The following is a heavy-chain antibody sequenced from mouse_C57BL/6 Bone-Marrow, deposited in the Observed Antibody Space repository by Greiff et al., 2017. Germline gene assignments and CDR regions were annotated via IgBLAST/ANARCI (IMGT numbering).Heavy chain of an antibody. CDR1: GYTFTSYW. D-gene: IGHD1-1*01. CDR3: AREGFITTMDY. Sequence: QVQLQQSGAELVMPGASVKLSCKASGYTFTSYWMHWVKQRPGQGLEWIGEIDPSDSYTNYNQKFKGKSTFTVDKSPSPAYMQLSSLTSEDSAVYYCAREGFITTMDYRGQGTSVTVSS. J-gene: IGHJ4*01. CDR2: IDPSDSYT. V-gene: IGHV1-69*01.